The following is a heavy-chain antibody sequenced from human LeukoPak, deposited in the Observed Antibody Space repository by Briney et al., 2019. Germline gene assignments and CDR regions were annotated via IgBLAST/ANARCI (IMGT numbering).Heavy chain of an antibody. CDR3: QLSSGFDY. CDR1: GFTVSSNY. V-gene: IGHV3-53*01. CDR2: IYSGGST. D-gene: IGHD3-22*01. Sequence: SGGSLRLSCAASGFTVSSNYMSWVRQAPGKGLEWVSVIYSGGSTYYADSVKGRFTISRDNSKNTLYLQMSSLRAEDTAVYYCQLSSGFDYWGQGTLVTVSS. J-gene: IGHJ4*02.